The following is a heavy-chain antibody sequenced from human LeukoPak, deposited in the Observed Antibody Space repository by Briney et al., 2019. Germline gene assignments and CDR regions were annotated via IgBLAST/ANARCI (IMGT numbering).Heavy chain of an antibody. J-gene: IGHJ4*02. CDR2: ISYDGSNK. CDR1: GFTFRSYG. V-gene: IGHV3-30*03. D-gene: IGHD6-13*01. CDR3: APFAAAGSGH. Sequence: GGSLRLSCAASGFTFRSYGMHWVRQAPGKGLEWVAVISYDGSNKYYADSVKGRFTISRDNSKNTLYLQMNSLRAEDTAVYYCAPFAAAGSGHWGQGTLVTVSS.